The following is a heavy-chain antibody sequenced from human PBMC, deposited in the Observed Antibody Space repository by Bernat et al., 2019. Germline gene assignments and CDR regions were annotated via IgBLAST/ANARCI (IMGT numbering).Heavy chain of an antibody. J-gene: IGHJ4*02. Sequence: EVQLLESGGGLVQPGGSLRLSCAASGFTFISYAMSWVRQAPGKGLEWVSGISGSGYSTYYADSVKGRFTISRDNSKNTLYLEVNSLRAEDTAVYFCAKGSSSGWSYNYFDYWGQGTQVTVSA. CDR2: ISGSGYST. D-gene: IGHD6-19*01. CDR3: AKGSSSGWSYNYFDY. V-gene: IGHV3-23*01. CDR1: GFTFISYA.